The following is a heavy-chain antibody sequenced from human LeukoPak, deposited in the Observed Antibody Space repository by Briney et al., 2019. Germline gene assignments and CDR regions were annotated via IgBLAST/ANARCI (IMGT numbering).Heavy chain of an antibody. Sequence: PGGSLRLSCAASGFTFSDYYMSWIRQAPGKGLEWVSYISSSGSTIYYADSVKGRFTISRDNAKNSLYLQMNSLRAEDTAVYYCAGEDQGSGWYYYYYGMDVWGQGTTVTVSS. V-gene: IGHV3-11*01. CDR3: AGEDQGSGWYYYYYGMDV. J-gene: IGHJ6*02. CDR2: ISSSGSTI. CDR1: GFTFSDYY. D-gene: IGHD6-19*01.